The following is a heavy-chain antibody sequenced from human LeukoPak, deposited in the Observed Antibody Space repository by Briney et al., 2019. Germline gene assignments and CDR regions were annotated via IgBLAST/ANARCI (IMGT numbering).Heavy chain of an antibody. CDR2: ISGSGGST. V-gene: IGHV3-23*01. J-gene: IGHJ4*02. CDR1: GFTFNTHA. Sequence: GGSLRLSCAASGFTFNTHAMSWVRQAPGRGLEWVSAISGSGGSTYYADSVKGRFTISRDVSKNTVYLQMNSLRAEDTAIYYCAKGTAMAFYYFDYWGQGTLVTVSS. CDR3: AKGTAMAFYYFDY. D-gene: IGHD5-18*01.